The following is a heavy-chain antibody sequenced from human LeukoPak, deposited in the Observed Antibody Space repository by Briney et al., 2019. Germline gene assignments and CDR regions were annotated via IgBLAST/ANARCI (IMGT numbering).Heavy chain of an antibody. CDR1: GFTFSSYA. Sequence: GGSLRLSCAASGFTFSSYAMSWVRQAPGKGLGWVSAISGSGGSTYYADSVKGRFTISRDNSKNTLYLQMNSLRAEDTAVYYCAKQPSLSSLIDYWGQGTLVTVSS. D-gene: IGHD6-13*01. CDR2: ISGSGGST. V-gene: IGHV3-23*01. J-gene: IGHJ4*02. CDR3: AKQPSLSSLIDY.